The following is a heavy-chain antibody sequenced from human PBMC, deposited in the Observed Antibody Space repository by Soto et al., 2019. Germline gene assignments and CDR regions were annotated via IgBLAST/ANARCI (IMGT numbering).Heavy chain of an antibody. J-gene: IGHJ3*02. CDR3: ARSGVDDILAGYSPHGDI. D-gene: IGHD3-9*01. CDR1: GYSFTSYW. Sequence: RGESLKISCKGSGYSFTSYWIGWVRQMPGKSLEWMGIIYPGDSDTRYSPSFQGQVTISADKSISTAYLQWSSLKASDTAMYYCARSGVDDILAGYSPHGDIWGQGTMVTVSS. V-gene: IGHV5-51*01. CDR2: IYPGDSDT.